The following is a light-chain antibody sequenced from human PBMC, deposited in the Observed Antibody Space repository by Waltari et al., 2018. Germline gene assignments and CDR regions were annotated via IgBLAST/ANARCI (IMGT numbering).Light chain of an antibody. V-gene: IGLV2-14*01. CDR2: EVS. CDR1: SSDVGGSNY. J-gene: IGLJ1*01. Sequence: QSALTPPASVSGSPGQSITISCTGTSSDVGGSNYVSWYQQHPGKATKLMIYEVSNRPSGVSNRFSGSKSGNTASLTISGLQAEDEADYYCSSYTSSSTQVFGTGTKVTVL. CDR3: SSYTSSSTQV.